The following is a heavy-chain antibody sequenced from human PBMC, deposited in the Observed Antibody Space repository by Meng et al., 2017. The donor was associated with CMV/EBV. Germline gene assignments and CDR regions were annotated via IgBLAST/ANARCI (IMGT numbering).Heavy chain of an antibody. CDR1: AGSISSSSYY. Sequence: SETLSLTCTVAAGSISSSSYYWGWIRQPPGKGLEWIGCIYYSGSTYYNPSLKSRVTISVDTSKNQFSLKLSYVTAADTAVYYGARGSRFLEWLLLGYFDCWGRGTLVTVSS. D-gene: IGHD3-3*01. CDR2: IYYSGST. CDR3: ARGSRFLEWLLLGYFDC. J-gene: IGHJ4*02. V-gene: IGHV4-39*07.